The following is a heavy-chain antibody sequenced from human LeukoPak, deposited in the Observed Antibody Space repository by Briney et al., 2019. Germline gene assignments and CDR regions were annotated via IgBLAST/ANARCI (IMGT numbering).Heavy chain of an antibody. Sequence: GGSLRLSCAASGFTFSSYEMNWVRQAPGKGLEWVSAISGSGGSTYYADSVKGRFTISRDNSKNTLYLQMNSLRAEDTAVYYCALYYYGSGRTLSSLAGHFDYWGQGTLVTVSS. CDR1: GFTFSSYE. D-gene: IGHD3-10*01. J-gene: IGHJ4*02. CDR2: ISGSGGST. V-gene: IGHV3-23*01. CDR3: ALYYYGSGRTLSSLAGHFDY.